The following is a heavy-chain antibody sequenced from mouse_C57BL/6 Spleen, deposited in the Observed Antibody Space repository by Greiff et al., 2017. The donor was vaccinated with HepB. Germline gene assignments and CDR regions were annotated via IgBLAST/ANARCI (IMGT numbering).Heavy chain of an antibody. CDR2: ISDGGSYT. CDR3: ARDSNCDY. D-gene: IGHD1-1*01. J-gene: IGHJ2*01. CDR1: GFTFSSYA. V-gene: IGHV5-4*01. Sequence: EVQLVESGGGLVKPGGSLKLSCAASGFTFSSYAMSWVRQTPEKRLEWVATISDGGSYTYYPDNVKGRFTISRDNAKNNLYLQMSHLKSEDTAMYYCARDSNCDYWGQGTTLTVSS.